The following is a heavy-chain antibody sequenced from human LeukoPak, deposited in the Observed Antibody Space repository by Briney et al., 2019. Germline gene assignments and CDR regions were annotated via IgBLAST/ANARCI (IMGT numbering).Heavy chain of an antibody. CDR1: GFTFSSDW. D-gene: IGHD3-10*01. V-gene: IGHV3-74*01. CDR2: INSDGSST. CDR3: ARVATTMVRNALDS. Sequence: GGSLRHSCAASGFTFSSDWMHWVRQAPGKGLVWVSRINSDGSSTSYADSVKGRFTISRDNAKNTLYLEMNSLRAEDTAVYYCARVATTMVRNALDSWGQGTRVTVSS. J-gene: IGHJ5*01.